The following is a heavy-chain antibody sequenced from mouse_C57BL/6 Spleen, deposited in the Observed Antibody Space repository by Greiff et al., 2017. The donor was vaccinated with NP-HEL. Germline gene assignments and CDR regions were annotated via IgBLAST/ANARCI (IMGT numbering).Heavy chain of an antibody. J-gene: IGHJ4*01. CDR1: GYTFTSYW. Sequence: QVQLQQPGAELVKPGASVKMSCKASGYTFTSYWITWVKQRPGQGLEWIGDIYPGSGSTNYIEKFKSKATLTVDTSSSTAYMQLSSLTSEDSAVYYCARWAVVADYYAMDYWGQGTSVTVSS. V-gene: IGHV1-55*01. D-gene: IGHD1-1*01. CDR3: ARWAVVADYYAMDY. CDR2: IYPGSGST.